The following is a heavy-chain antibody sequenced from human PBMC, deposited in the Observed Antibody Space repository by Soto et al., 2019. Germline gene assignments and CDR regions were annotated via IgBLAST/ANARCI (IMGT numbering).Heavy chain of an antibody. Sequence: EMQLVESGGGLVQPGGSLRLSCAASGFTFSSYWMHWVRQAPGKGLVWVSRMNTDGSDTYYADSVKGRFTISRDNARNKVYLQMDRLRVEDTAVYYCSREGMGFSNWFDPRGQGTLVSVSS. J-gene: IGHJ5*02. CDR1: GFTFSSYW. V-gene: IGHV3-74*01. CDR3: SREGMGFSNWFDP. D-gene: IGHD2-8*01. CDR2: MNTDGSDT.